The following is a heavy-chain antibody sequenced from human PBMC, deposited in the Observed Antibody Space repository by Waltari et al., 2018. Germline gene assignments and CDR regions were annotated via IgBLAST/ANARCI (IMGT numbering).Heavy chain of an antibody. CDR2: INSDGSST. CDR3: ARGLRRAGYFDY. CDR1: GFTFSSYW. Sequence: EVQLVESGGGLVQPGGSLRLSCAASGFTFSSYWMHWVRQAPGKGLVWVSRINSDGSSTSYADSVKCRFTISRDNAKNTLYLQMNSLRAEDTAVYYCARGLRRAGYFDYWGQGTLVTVSS. J-gene: IGHJ4*02. D-gene: IGHD6-19*01. V-gene: IGHV3-74*01.